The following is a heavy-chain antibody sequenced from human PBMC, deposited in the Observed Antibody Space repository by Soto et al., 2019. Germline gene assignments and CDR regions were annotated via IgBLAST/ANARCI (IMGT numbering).Heavy chain of an antibody. J-gene: IGHJ6*02. D-gene: IGHD5-18*01. CDR2: ISSSSSSI. V-gene: IGHV3-48*02. Sequence: PGGSLRLSCAASGFTFGSYSMNWVRQAPGKGLEWVSYISSSSSSIYYADSVKGRFTISRDNAKNSLYLQMNSLRDEDTAVYYCAREADTAMVEYSYYGMDVWGQGTTVTVSS. CDR1: GFTFGSYS. CDR3: AREADTAMVEYSYYGMDV.